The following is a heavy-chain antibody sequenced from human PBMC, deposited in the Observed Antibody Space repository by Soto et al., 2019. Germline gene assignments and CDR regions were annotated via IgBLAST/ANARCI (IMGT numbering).Heavy chain of an antibody. CDR3: AKYNIEVQAAPN. CDR1: GFTFSSYS. J-gene: IGHJ4*02. Sequence: PGGSLRLSCAASGFTFSSYSMSWVRQAPGKGLEWASAIRGSGGSTYYADSVKGRFTISRDNSKNTLYLQMNSLRAEDTAVYYCAKYNIEVQAAPNWGQGTLVTVSS. V-gene: IGHV3-23*01. D-gene: IGHD2-2*01. CDR2: IRGSGGST.